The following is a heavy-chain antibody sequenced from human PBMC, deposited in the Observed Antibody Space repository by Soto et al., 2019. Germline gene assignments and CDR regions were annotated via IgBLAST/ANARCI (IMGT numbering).Heavy chain of an antibody. CDR1: GGSISSSSYY. CDR2: IYYSGST. CDR3: ARANDYGDYVDNIEDCYYYYGIAV. D-gene: IGHD4-17*01. J-gene: IGHJ6*02. Sequence: SETLSLTCTVSGGSISSSSYYWGWIRQPPGKGLEWIGSIYYSGSTYYNPSLKSRVTISVDTSKNQFSLKLSSVTAADTAVYYCARANDYGDYVDNIEDCYYYYGIAVWGQGTTVTVYS. V-gene: IGHV4-39*01.